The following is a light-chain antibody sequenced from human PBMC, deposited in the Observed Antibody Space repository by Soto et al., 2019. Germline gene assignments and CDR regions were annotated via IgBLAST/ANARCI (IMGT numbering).Light chain of an antibody. CDR2: GAS. Sequence: DIQMTQSPSTLSASVGDSVTITCRASRSISGWLAWYQQKPGKGPKLLIYGASTLESGVPSRFSGSGSGTEFTLTSSSLQPDDFATYHCQEYADFFRTFGQGTTVEVK. V-gene: IGKV1-5*03. CDR3: QEYADFFRT. CDR1: RSISGW. J-gene: IGKJ1*01.